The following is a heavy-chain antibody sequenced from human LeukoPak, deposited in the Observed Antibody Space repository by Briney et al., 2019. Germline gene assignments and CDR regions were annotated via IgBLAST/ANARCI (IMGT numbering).Heavy chain of an antibody. V-gene: IGHV6-1*01. CDR2: TYYRSKWYY. CDR1: GDSVSTDSGA. Sequence: SQTLSLTCAISGDSVSTDSGAWNWIRQSPSRGLEWLGRTYYRSKWYYDYAVSVKSRITINPDTSKNQVSLHLNSVTPEDTAVYYCAREGRKFFDPWGQGSLVTVSS. CDR3: AREGRKFFDP. J-gene: IGHJ5*02.